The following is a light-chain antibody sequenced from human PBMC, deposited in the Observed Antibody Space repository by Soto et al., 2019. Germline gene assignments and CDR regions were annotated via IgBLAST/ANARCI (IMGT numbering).Light chain of an antibody. J-gene: IGKJ1*01. CDR3: QQYESFPRT. CDR1: QSINNY. V-gene: IGKV1-5*03. CDR2: KAS. Sequence: DLQMTQSPSTLSASVGDRVTITCRASQSINNYLAWYQQTPGKAPKLLIYKASTLESGVPSRFSGSGSGTEFTLSISSLQPDDFATYYCQQYESFPRTFGQGTKVEIK.